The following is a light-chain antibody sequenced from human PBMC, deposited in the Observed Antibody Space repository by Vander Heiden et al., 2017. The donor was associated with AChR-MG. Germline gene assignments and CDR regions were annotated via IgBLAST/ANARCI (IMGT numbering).Light chain of an antibody. CDR3: TSYTTSRLYV. CDR1: NSDVGTYNY. V-gene: IGLV2-14*03. Sequence: QSALTQPASASGSPGRSITISCTGTNSDVGTYNYVSWYQHHPGKAPKLMIYDVSNRPSGVSNRFSGSKSGNTASLTISGLQAEDEADYYCCTSYTTSRLYVFGTGTKVTVL. CDR2: DVS. J-gene: IGLJ1*01.